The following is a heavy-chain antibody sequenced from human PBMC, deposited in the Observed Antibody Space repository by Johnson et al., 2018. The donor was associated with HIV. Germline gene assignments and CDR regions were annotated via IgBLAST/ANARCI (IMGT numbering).Heavy chain of an antibody. CDR2: ISYDGGTT. CDR3: ARERRPWGPDAFDI. J-gene: IGHJ3*02. Sequence: QVQLVESGGGLVQPGRSLKLSCAASGFTFDDYAMHWVRQAPGKGLECVAAISYDGGTTYYSDSVKGRFTISRDNSKNTLYLQMNSLRAEDTAVYYCARERRPWGPDAFDIWGQGTMVTVSS. D-gene: IGHD3-16*01. V-gene: IGHV3-30-3*01. CDR1: GFTFDDYA.